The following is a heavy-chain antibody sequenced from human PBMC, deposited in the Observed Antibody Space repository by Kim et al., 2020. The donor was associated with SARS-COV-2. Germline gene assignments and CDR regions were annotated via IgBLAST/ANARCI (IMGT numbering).Heavy chain of an antibody. J-gene: IGHJ4*02. D-gene: IGHD1-26*01. CDR1: GGSFSGYY. CDR2: INHSGST. Sequence: SETLSLTCAVYGGSFSGYYWSWIRQPPGKGLEWIGEINHSGSTNYNPSLKSRVTISVDTSKNQFSLKLSSVTAADTAVYYCARGSGIVGATTSTDVGDYWGQGTLVTVSS. CDR3: ARGSGIVGATTSTDVGDY. V-gene: IGHV4-34*01.